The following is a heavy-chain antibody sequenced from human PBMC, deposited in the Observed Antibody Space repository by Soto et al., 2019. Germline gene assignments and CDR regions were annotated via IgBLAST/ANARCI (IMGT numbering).Heavy chain of an antibody. CDR3: ARGLGFWSGYFIS. J-gene: IGHJ5*02. CDR2: IYYSGRT. V-gene: IGHV4-59*01. Sequence: QVQLQESGPGLVKPSETLSLTCTVSGGSISSYYWSWIRQPPGKGLEWIGYIYYSGRTNYNPSLKSRVTISVDTAKNQFSLKLSSVTAADTAVYYCARGLGFWSGYFISWGQGTLVTVSS. CDR1: GGSISSYY. D-gene: IGHD3-3*01.